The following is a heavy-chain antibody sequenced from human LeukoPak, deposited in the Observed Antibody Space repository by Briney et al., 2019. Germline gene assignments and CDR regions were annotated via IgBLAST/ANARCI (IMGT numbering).Heavy chain of an antibody. CDR2: ISGSGGST. CDR3: AKDSDGSGSY. J-gene: IGHJ4*02. Sequence: GGSLRLSCAASGFTFSTYGMHWVRQAPGKGLEWVSAISGSGGSTYYADSVKGRFTISRDNSKNTLYLQMNSLRAEDTAVYYCAKDSDGSGSYWGQGTLVTVSS. CDR1: GFTFSTYG. V-gene: IGHV3-23*01. D-gene: IGHD6-19*01.